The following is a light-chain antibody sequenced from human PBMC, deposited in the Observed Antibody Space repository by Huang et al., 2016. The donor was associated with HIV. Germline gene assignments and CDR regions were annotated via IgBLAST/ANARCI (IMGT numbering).Light chain of an antibody. CDR1: QSISTY. CDR3: QQSYSTHWT. CDR2: AAS. J-gene: IGKJ1*01. Sequence: DIHMTQSPSSLSASVGHRVTITCRASQSISTYLNWYQQKPGTAPKLLIYAASSLQSGVPARFSGSGSGTDFTLTSSSLQPEDFATYYCQQSYSTHWTFGQGTKVEIK. V-gene: IGKV1-39*01.